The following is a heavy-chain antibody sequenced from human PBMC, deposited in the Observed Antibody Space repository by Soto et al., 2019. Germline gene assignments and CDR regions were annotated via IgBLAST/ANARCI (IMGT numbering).Heavy chain of an antibody. Sequence: GGSLRLSCAASGFTPSSYWMNWVRQAPGKGLEWVANIKQDGSEKYYVDSVKGRFIISRDNAKKALYLQMNSLRAEDTAVYYCARDVDASGWYHYCMDFWCQGLMVTVSS. D-gene: IGHD6-19*01. CDR2: IKQDGSEK. V-gene: IGHV3-7*01. CDR1: GFTPSSYW. J-gene: IGHJ6*02. CDR3: ARDVDASGWYHYCMDF.